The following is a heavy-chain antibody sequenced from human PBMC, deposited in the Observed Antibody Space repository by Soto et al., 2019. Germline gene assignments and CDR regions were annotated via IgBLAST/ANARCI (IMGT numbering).Heavy chain of an antibody. Sequence: SETLSLTCSVSGDSISNLDYFWAWIRQPPGQALEYIGYIYKSATTYYNPSFESRVATSVDTSKSQFSLNVTSVTAADTAVYFCARGRYCLTGRCFPNWFDSWGQGALVTVS. CDR1: GDSISNLDYF. J-gene: IGHJ5*01. D-gene: IGHD7-27*01. CDR3: ARGRYCLTGRCFPNWFDS. V-gene: IGHV4-30-4*01. CDR2: IYKSATT.